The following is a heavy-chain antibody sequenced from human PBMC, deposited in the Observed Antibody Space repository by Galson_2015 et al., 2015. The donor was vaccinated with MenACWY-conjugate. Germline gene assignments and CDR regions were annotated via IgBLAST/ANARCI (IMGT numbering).Heavy chain of an antibody. V-gene: IGHV3-7*03. D-gene: IGHD7-27*01. J-gene: IGHJ4*02. Sequence: SLRLSCAASGFSFSSNWMNWVRQAPGKGLEWVANIKQDGSEIYYVDSVKGRFTISRDNAKNSLYLQMNSLKAEDTAVYYCARSLNWGFDYWGQGTLVTVSS. CDR3: ARSLNWGFDY. CDR1: GFSFSSNW. CDR2: IKQDGSEI.